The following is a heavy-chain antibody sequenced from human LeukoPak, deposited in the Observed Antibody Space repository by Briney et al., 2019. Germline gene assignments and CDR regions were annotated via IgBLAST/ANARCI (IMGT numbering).Heavy chain of an antibody. D-gene: IGHD3-16*01. Sequence: PGGSLRLSCVASGFSFSDYYMSWVRQAPGKGLEWVSSISVTGSYIYYADSMKGRFTISGDDAKNSLYLHMSSLRAEDTAVYYCAREESPLYYYYMDVWGKGTTVTVSS. CDR2: ISVTGSYI. CDR1: GFSFSDYY. J-gene: IGHJ6*03. CDR3: AREESPLYYYYMDV. V-gene: IGHV3-69-1*02.